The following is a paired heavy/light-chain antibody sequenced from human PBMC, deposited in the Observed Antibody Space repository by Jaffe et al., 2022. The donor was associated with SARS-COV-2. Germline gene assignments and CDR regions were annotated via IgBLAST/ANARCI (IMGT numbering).Light chain of an antibody. CDR1: QSISGF. V-gene: IGKV1-39*01. CDR2: AAS. CDR3: QQTYTTPPYT. J-gene: IGKJ2*01. Sequence: DIQMTQSPSSLSASVGDRVTITCRASQSISGFLNWYQQKPGKAPKLLIYAASSLQSGVPSRFSGSGSGTDFTLTISSLHPEDFATYYCQQTYTTPPYTFGQGTKVEI.
Heavy chain of an antibody. CDR3: ARDRASSGWWEGLGY. CDR2: ISYDGSNK. V-gene: IGHV3-30*04. D-gene: IGHD6-19*01. CDR1: GFTFSTYA. Sequence: QVQVVESGGGVVQPGRSLRLSCAASGFTFSTYAMHWVRQAPGKGLEWVAIISYDGSNKHYADSVKGRFTISRDDSKNTLYLQMSSLRAEDTAVYYCARDRASSGWWEGLGYWGQGTLVTVSS. J-gene: IGHJ4*02.